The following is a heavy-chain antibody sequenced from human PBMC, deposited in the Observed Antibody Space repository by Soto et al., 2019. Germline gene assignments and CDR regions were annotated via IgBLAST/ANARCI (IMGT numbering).Heavy chain of an antibody. J-gene: IGHJ6*02. CDR1: GFTFSSYA. CDR2: ISGTVGST. V-gene: IGHV3-23*01. Sequence: EVQLLESGGGLVQPGGSLRLACAASGFTFSSYAMSWVRQAPGKGLEWVSAISGTVGSTYYADSVKGRFTISRDKSKNTLYLPMNSLRAEDTAVYYCARTPYSSYLKNGLDVWGQGTTVTVSS. CDR3: ARTPYSSYLKNGLDV. D-gene: IGHD6-6*01.